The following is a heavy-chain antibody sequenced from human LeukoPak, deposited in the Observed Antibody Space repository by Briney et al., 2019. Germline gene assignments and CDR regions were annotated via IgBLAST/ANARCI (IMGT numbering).Heavy chain of an antibody. J-gene: IGHJ4*02. V-gene: IGHV3-48*03. D-gene: IGHD3-22*01. CDR2: ISSSGSTI. CDR3: ARDPSAYNYDSSGYFDY. Sequence: GGSLRLSCAASGFTFSSYEMNWVRQAPGKGLEWVSYISSSGSTIYYADSVKGRFTISRDNAKNSLYLQMNSLRAEDTAVYYCARDPSAYNYDSSGYFDYWGQGTLVTVSS. CDR1: GFTFSSYE.